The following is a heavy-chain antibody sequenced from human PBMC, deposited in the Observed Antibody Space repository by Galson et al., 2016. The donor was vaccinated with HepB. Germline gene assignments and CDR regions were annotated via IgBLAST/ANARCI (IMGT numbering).Heavy chain of an antibody. J-gene: IGHJ6*02. V-gene: IGHV1-18*01. CDR2: ISTYKGNT. CDR3: ATDTVFCPGGACYPMVDYYGMDV. D-gene: IGHD2-8*02. Sequence: CKASGYSFSSYGINWVRQAPGQGLEWMGRISTYKGNTNYAQSLQGTVTMTTDTSTSTTYMELRRPRSDDTALYYCATDTVFCPGGACYPMVDYYGMDVWGQGTTVIVSS. CDR1: GYSFSSYG.